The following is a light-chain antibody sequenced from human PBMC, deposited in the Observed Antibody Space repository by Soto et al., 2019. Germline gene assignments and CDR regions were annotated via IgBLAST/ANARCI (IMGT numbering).Light chain of an antibody. Sequence: QSALTQPRSVSGSPGQSVAISCTATSSDVGGFDFVSWYQQHPGKAPKLVIYDVSKRPSGVPDRFSGSRSGDTASLTISRLQAEDEADYYGCLYTASYSVFGGGTKVTVL. CDR2: DVS. CDR1: SSDVGGFDF. V-gene: IGLV2-11*01. J-gene: IGLJ3*02. CDR3: CLYTASYSV.